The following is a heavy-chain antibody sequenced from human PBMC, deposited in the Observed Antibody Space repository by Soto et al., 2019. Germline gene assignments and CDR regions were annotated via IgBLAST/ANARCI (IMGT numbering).Heavy chain of an antibody. D-gene: IGHD6-6*01. Sequence: SLRLSCAASGFTFDDYAMHWVRQAPGKGLEWVSGISWNSGSIGYADSVKGRFTISRDNAKNSLYLQMNSLRAEDTALYYCAKGLAARGPVILYYYYGMDVWGQGTTVTVSS. J-gene: IGHJ6*02. V-gene: IGHV3-9*01. CDR1: GFTFDDYA. CDR2: ISWNSGSI. CDR3: AKGLAARGPVILYYYYGMDV.